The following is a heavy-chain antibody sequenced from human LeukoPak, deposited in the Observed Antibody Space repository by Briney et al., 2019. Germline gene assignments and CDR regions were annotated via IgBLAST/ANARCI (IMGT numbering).Heavy chain of an antibody. Sequence: SETLSLTCAVYGGSFSGYYWSWIRQPPGKGLEWIGEINHSGSTNYNPSLKGRVTISVDTSKNQFSLKLSSVTAADTAVYYCARGRSRGYPTHYYYGMDVWGQGTTVTVSS. CDR2: INHSGST. J-gene: IGHJ6*02. D-gene: IGHD5-12*01. CDR1: GGSFSGYY. V-gene: IGHV4-34*01. CDR3: ARGRSRGYPTHYYYGMDV.